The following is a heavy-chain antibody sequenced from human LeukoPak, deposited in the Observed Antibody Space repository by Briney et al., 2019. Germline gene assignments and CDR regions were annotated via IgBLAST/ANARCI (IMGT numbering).Heavy chain of an antibody. J-gene: IGHJ5*02. CDR1: GGSFSGYY. CDR2: INHSGST. D-gene: IGHD2-15*01. Sequence: SETLSLTCAVYGGSFSGYYWSWIRQPPGKGLEWIGEINHSGSTNYNPSLKSRVTISVDTSKNQFSLKLSSVTAAGTAVYYCARPRYCSGGSCYPNWFDPWGQGTLVTVSS. CDR3: ARPRYCSGGSCYPNWFDP. V-gene: IGHV4-34*01.